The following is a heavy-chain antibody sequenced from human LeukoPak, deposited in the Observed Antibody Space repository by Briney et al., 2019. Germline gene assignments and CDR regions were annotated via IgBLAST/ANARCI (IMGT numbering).Heavy chain of an antibody. Sequence: GGYLRLSCAVSGFSFNTYWMTWVRQAPGKGLEWVANIKPDGSEKYYVDSVKGRFTISRDNAKNSLYLQMNSLRAEDTAVYYCARHPYGVLDYWGQGTLVTVSS. CDR3: ARHPYGVLDY. D-gene: IGHD4-17*01. J-gene: IGHJ4*02. V-gene: IGHV3-7*01. CDR2: IKPDGSEK. CDR1: GFSFNTYW.